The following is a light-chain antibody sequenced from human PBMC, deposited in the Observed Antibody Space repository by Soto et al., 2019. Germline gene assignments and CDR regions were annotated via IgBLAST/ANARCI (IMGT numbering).Light chain of an antibody. CDR2: DDN. J-gene: IGLJ2*01. V-gene: IGLV2-23*01. Sequence: QSGLTQTASVSGSPGQSITMSCTGSRSDFGGYNLVSWYQQHPGKAPKLLISDDNKRPSGVSDRFSGSKSGNTASLTISGLQAEDEGDYYCSSYAGRITLVFGGGTKLTVL. CDR1: RSDFGGYNL. CDR3: SSYAGRITLV.